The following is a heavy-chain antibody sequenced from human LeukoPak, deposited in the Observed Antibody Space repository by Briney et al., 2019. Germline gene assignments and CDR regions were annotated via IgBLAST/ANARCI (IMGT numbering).Heavy chain of an antibody. V-gene: IGHV4-61*02. CDR3: GRIGMRSARFDY. CDR1: GGSISSGSYY. CDR2: IYTSGST. Sequence: PSETLSLTCTVSGGSISSGSYYWRWIRQPAGKGLEWIGRIYTSGSTNYNPSLKSRVTISVDTSKSQFSLKLSCVTAADTAMYYCGRIGMRSARFDYWGQGTLVTVSS. J-gene: IGHJ4*02. D-gene: IGHD3-3*01.